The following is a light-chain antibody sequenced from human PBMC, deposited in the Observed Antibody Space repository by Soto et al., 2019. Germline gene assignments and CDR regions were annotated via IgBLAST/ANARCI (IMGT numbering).Light chain of an antibody. CDR3: SSYTSSNIPV. Sequence: QSALTQPASVSGSPGQSITISCTGTSSDIGVYKFVSWYQHHPGKAPKLMIYEVSNRPSGVSSRFSGSKSGNTASLTISGLQADDEADYYCSSYTSSNIPVFGGGTKLTVL. CDR1: SSDIGVYKF. CDR2: EVS. V-gene: IGLV2-14*01. J-gene: IGLJ2*01.